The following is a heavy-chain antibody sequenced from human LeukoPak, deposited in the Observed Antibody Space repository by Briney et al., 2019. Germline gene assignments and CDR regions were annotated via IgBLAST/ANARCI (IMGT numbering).Heavy chain of an antibody. V-gene: IGHV4-34*01. D-gene: IGHD5-12*01. CDR3: ARDYSGYDYGLGY. Sequence: SETLSLTCAVYGGSFSGYYWSWIRQPPGKGLEWIGEINHSGSTNYNPSLKSRVTISVDTSKNQFSLKLSSVTAADTAVYYCARDYSGYDYGLGYWGQGTLVTVSS. CDR1: GGSFSGYY. J-gene: IGHJ4*02. CDR2: INHSGST.